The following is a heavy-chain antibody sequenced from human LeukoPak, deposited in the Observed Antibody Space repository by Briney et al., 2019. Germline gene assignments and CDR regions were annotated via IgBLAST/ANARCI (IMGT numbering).Heavy chain of an antibody. D-gene: IGHD6-6*01. Sequence: SETLSLTCTVSGGSISSYYWSWIRQPPGKGLEWIGFIYYSGSTNYNPALKSRVTISVDTSKNQFSLKLSSVTAADTAVYYCARVGSSSSFGYWGQGTLVTVSS. CDR1: GGSISSYY. CDR3: ARVGSSSSFGY. V-gene: IGHV4-59*01. CDR2: IYYSGST. J-gene: IGHJ4*02.